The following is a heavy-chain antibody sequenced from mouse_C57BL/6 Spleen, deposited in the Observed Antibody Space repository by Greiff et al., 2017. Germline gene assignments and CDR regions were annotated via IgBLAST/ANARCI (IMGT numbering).Heavy chain of an antibody. CDR3: ARMVYDGYLDY. V-gene: IGHV5-9*01. CDR2: ISGGGGNT. J-gene: IGHJ2*01. CDR1: GFTFSSYT. D-gene: IGHD2-3*01. Sequence: DVNLVESGGGLVKPGGSLKLSCAASGFTFSSYTMSWVRQTPEKRLEWVATISGGGGNTYYPDSVKGRFTISRDNAKNTLYLQMSSLRSEDTALYYCARMVYDGYLDYWGQGTTLTVSS.